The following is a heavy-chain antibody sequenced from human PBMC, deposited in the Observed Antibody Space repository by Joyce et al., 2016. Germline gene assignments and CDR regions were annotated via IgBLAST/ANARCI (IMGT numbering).Heavy chain of an antibody. D-gene: IGHD2-2*01. CDR3: AKFFMSATPSPNDAFDI. J-gene: IGHJ3*02. Sequence: QVQLVESGGGVVQPGMSLRLSCAASGFTFSIYGMHLVRQARGKGLGWVAVISYDGSNKHYRDSVKGRFTISRDNSKNTLYLRMNDHSAEDTAVYYCAKFFMSATPSPNDAFDIWGQGTMVTVSS. CDR2: ISYDGSNK. CDR1: GFTFSIYG. V-gene: IGHV3-30*18.